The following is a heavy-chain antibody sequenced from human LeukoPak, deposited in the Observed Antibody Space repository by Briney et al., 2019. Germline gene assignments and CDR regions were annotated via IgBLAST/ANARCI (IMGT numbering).Heavy chain of an antibody. D-gene: IGHD3-22*01. CDR1: GFTFSSYA. Sequence: GGSLRLSCAASGFTFSSYAMSWVCQAPGKGLEWVSAISGSGGSTYYADSVKGRFTISRDNSKNTLYLQMNSLRAEDTAVYYCAKWNHDSSGYYDDAFDIWGQGTMVTVSS. CDR3: AKWNHDSSGYYDDAFDI. CDR2: ISGSGGST. V-gene: IGHV3-23*01. J-gene: IGHJ3*02.